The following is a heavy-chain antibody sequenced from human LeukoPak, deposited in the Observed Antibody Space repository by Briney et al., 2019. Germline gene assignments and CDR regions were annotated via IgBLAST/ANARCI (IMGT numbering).Heavy chain of an antibody. Sequence: GGSLRLSCAGSGFTFSSYWMHWVRQAPGKGLVWVSRINTDGSSTSYADSVKGRFTISRDNAKNTLYLQMNSLRAEDTAVYYCVGVVPAAHNWFDPWGQGTLVTVSS. D-gene: IGHD2-2*01. J-gene: IGHJ5*02. CDR2: INTDGSST. V-gene: IGHV3-74*01. CDR1: GFTFSSYW. CDR3: VGVVPAAHNWFDP.